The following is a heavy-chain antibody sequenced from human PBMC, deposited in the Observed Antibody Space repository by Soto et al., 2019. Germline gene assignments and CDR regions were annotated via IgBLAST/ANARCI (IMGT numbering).Heavy chain of an antibody. CDR2: IYHSGST. J-gene: IGHJ4*02. V-gene: IGHV4-4*02. CDR1: GGSISSSNW. Sequence: SETLSLTCAVSGGSISSSNWWSWVRQPPGKGLEWIGEIYHSGSTNYNPSLKSRVTISVDKSKNQFSLKLSSVTAADTAVYYCAGQRRYYYDSSGTDYWGQGTLVTVSS. CDR3: AGQRRYYYDSSGTDY. D-gene: IGHD3-22*01.